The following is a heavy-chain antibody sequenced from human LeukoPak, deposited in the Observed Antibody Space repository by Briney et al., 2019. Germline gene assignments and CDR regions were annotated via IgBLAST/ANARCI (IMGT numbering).Heavy chain of an antibody. CDR2: INPKSAGT. D-gene: IGHD6-19*01. V-gene: IGHV1-2*02. CDR1: GYTFIDYH. J-gene: IGHJ4*02. Sequence: ASVRVSCKGSGYTFIDYHIHWVRQAPGQGLEWMGWINPKSAGTDYAQNFQGRVTMTRDTSISTAYLDLSGLRSDDTAVYFCARDRSSGWFGDWGQGTLVIVSP. CDR3: ARDRSSGWFGD.